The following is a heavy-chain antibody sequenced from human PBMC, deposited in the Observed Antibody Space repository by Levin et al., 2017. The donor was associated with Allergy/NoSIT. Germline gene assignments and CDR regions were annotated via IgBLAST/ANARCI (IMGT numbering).Heavy chain of an antibody. CDR2: ISPHNGIT. D-gene: IGHD6-13*01. CDR3: TKVASRSLNH. Sequence: SPDIFSNFAISWVRQAPGQGPEWMGWISPHNGITNYAQRLQDRFIMTTDKSTFTVFMELRSLTSDDTAIYFCTKVASRSLNHWGQGTLVTVSS. CDR1: PDIFSNFA. V-gene: IGHV1-18*04. J-gene: IGHJ4*02.